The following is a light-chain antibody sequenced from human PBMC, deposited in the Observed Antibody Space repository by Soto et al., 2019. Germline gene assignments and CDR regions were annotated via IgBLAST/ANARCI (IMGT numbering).Light chain of an antibody. J-gene: IGKJ4*01. CDR2: DAS. CDR3: QQYDNPRLT. V-gene: IGKV1-33*01. Sequence: DIQMTQSPCSLSASVGDRVTITCQASQDISNYLNWYQQKQGNAPKLLIYDASNLETGVPSRFSGSGSGTDFTFTISSLQPEDIATYYCQQYDNPRLTFGGGTKVEIK. CDR1: QDISNY.